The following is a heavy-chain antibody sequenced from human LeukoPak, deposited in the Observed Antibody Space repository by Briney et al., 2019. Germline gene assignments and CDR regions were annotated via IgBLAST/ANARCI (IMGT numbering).Heavy chain of an antibody. V-gene: IGHV4-31*03. J-gene: IGHJ4*02. CDR2: IYYSGST. Sequence: SETLSLTCTVSGHSISNGDHYWRWIRQYPGKGLEWIGHIYYSGSTDYNPSLKSRGIISVETSKTQFSLKLSSVTAADTAVYYCARIVWSWRELDCWGQGTLVTVSS. CDR1: GHSISNGDHY. D-gene: IGHD2-21*01. CDR3: ARIVWSWRELDC.